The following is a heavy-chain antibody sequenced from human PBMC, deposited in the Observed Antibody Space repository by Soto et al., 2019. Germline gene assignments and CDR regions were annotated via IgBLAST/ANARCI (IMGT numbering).Heavy chain of an antibody. CDR3: AGGDSGSFDS. J-gene: IGHJ4*02. Sequence: WGSLRLSCAASGFTFSDYYFTWIRQAPGKGLEWVSYISFSGSTIYYADSVKGRFTISRDNAKNSLYLKMNNLRPEDTAVYYCAGGDSGSFDSWGQGTLVTVSS. V-gene: IGHV3-11*01. D-gene: IGHD3-16*01. CDR1: GFTFSDYY. CDR2: ISFSGSTI.